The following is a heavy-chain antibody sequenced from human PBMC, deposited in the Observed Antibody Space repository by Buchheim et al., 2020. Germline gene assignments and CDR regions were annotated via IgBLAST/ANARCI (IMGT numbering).Heavy chain of an antibody. CDR1: GFTFSSYG. CDR2: ISYDGSNK. D-gene: IGHD5-12*01. J-gene: IGHJ4*02. Sequence: QVQLVESGGGVVQPGRSLRLSCAASGFTFSSYGMHWVRQAPGKGLEWVAVISYDGSNKYYTDSVKGRFTVSRDNSKNTLYLQMNSLRAEDTAVYYCARSGVSKWLRPIDYWGQGTL. V-gene: IGHV3-30*03. CDR3: ARSGVSKWLRPIDY.